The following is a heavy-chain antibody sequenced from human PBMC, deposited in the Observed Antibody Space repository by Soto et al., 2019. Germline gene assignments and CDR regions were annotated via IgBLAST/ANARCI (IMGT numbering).Heavy chain of an antibody. D-gene: IGHD2-8*01. CDR3: VRGSYCSNGVRHKLGFVGP. J-gene: IGHJ5*02. Sequence: QVQLVESGGGVVQPGRSLRLSCTASGFTFSTFALHWVRQAPGKGLEWVAIIWSDGNDKYYADSVKGRFTISSDNSKNTLSLQMNSLSAEDTAVYYCVRGSYCSNGVRHKLGFVGPWGQGTLVTVSS. CDR2: IWSDGNDK. CDR1: GFTFSTFA. V-gene: IGHV3-33*01.